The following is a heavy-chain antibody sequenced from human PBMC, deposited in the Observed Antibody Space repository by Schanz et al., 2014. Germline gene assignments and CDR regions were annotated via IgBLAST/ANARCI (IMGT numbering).Heavy chain of an antibody. V-gene: IGHV3-23*04. D-gene: IGHD2-15*01. Sequence: EVQLVESGGGLVQPGGSLRLSCAASGFTFRGYAMSWVRQAPGRGLEWVSAISGSGGSTYYADSVKGRFTISRDNSKNTVYIQMNSLRAEDTAVYYCARLDPYCRSGTCSRAFDFWGQGTLVTVSS. J-gene: IGHJ4*02. CDR2: ISGSGGST. CDR3: ARLDPYCRSGTCSRAFDF. CDR1: GFTFRGYA.